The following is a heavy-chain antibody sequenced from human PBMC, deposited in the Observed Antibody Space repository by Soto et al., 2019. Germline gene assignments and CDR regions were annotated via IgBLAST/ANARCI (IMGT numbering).Heavy chain of an antibody. CDR3: ARRVYGDTGDPPSFDH. CDR1: GYTFSTYW. D-gene: IGHD4-17*01. CDR2: IYPADSDT. J-gene: IGHJ4*02. V-gene: IGHV5-51*03. Sequence: EVQLVQSGTEVKKPGESLNISCKGSGYTFSTYWIGWVRQMPGKGLEWMGVIYPADSDTRYSPSFQGQVTFSADKSISTADRQWSGLRASDTGRYYGARRVYGDTGDPPSFDHWGQGTLVTVSS.